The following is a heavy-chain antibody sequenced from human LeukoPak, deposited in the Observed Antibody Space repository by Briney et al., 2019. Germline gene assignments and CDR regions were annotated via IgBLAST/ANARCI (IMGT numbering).Heavy chain of an antibody. CDR2: ISSSGSTI. D-gene: IGHD3-10*01. V-gene: IGHV3-48*03. J-gene: IGHJ4*02. CDR1: GFTFSSYE. CDR3: ARDYYYNSGRFDY. Sequence: GGSLRLSCAASGFTFSSYEMNWVRQAPGKVLEWVSYISSSGSTIYYADSVKGRFTISRGNAKNSLYLQMNSLRAEDTAVYYCARDYYYNSGRFDYWGQGTVVTVSS.